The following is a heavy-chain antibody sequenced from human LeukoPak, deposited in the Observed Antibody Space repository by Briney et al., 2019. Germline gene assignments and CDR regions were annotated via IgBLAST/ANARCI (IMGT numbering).Heavy chain of an antibody. CDR3: ARDRSYGSGSYYIPLPGTYYYYGMDV. Sequence: PGGSLRLSCAASGFTFSGYPIHWVRQAPGKGLEWVAVISYDGSNKYYADSVKGRFTISRDNSKNTLYLQMDSLRAEDTAVYYCARDRSYGSGSYYIPLPGTYYYYGMDVWGQGTTVTVSS. D-gene: IGHD3-10*01. J-gene: IGHJ6*02. CDR1: GFTFSGYP. V-gene: IGHV3-30*04. CDR2: ISYDGSNK.